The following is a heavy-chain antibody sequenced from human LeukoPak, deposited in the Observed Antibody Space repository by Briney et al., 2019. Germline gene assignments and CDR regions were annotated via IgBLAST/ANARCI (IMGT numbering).Heavy chain of an antibody. V-gene: IGHV3-74*01. D-gene: IGHD2-15*01. CDR2: INGDGAST. CDR3: ARTGSGGDLDI. Sequence: GGSLRLSCAASGFTFSNHWLHWVRQAPGKGLVWVSRINGDGASTIYADSVKGRFTISRDNAKSTVYLQMNSLRAEDTAVYYCARTGSGGDLDIWGQGTMVTVSS. J-gene: IGHJ3*02. CDR1: GFTFSNHW.